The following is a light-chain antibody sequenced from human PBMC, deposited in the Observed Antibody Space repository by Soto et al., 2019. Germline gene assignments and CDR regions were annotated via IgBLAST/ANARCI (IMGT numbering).Light chain of an antibody. CDR1: SSDVGGYNY. J-gene: IGLJ1*01. Sequence: QSALTQPASVSWSPGQSITISCTGTSSDVGGYNYVSWYQQHPAKAPKLMIYDVSNRPSGVSNRFSGSNSGNTASLSISGLQAEDEADYYCRSYTTRSTYDVFGTGTKVTVL. CDR3: RSYTTRSTYDV. CDR2: DVS. V-gene: IGLV2-14*01.